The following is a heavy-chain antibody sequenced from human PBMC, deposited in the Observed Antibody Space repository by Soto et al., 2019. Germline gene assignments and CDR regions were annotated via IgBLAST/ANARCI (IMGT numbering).Heavy chain of an antibody. J-gene: IGHJ4*02. CDR3: ATNDLALAGYVDY. CDR2: IYYSGST. CDR1: GGSISSTIYY. V-gene: IGHV4-39*01. Sequence: QLQLQESGPGLVKPSETLSLTCTVSGGSISSTIYYWGWIRQPPGKGLEWIGSIYYSGSTYYNPSPXXXXXXXXXXXXXXXXXXXXXXXXXDTAVYYCATNDLALAGYVDYWGQGTLVTVSS. D-gene: IGHD6-19*01.